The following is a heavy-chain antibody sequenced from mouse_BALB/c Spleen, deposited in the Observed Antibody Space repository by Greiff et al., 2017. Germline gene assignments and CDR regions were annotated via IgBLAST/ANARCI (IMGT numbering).Heavy chain of an antibody. CDR1: GFAFSSYD. CDR2: ISSGGGST. V-gene: IGHV5-12-1*01. J-gene: IGHJ4*01. Sequence: EVHLVESGGGLVKPGGSLKLSCAASGFAFSSYDMSWVRQTPEKRLEWVAYISSGGGSTYYPDTVKGRFTISRDNAKNTLYLQMSSLKSEDTAMYYCARLPVVAYYYAMDYWGQGTSVTVSS. D-gene: IGHD1-1*01. CDR3: ARLPVVAYYYAMDY.